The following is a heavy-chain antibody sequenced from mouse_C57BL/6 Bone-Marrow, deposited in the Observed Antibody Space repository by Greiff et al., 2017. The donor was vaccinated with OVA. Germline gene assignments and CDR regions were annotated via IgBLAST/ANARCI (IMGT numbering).Heavy chain of an antibody. CDR1: GFTFSSYG. CDR2: ISSGGSYT. CDR3: ARHRLGRFAY. D-gene: IGHD4-1*01. J-gene: IGHJ3*01. Sequence: VQLKQSGGDLVKPGGSLKLSCAASGFTFSSYGMSWVRQTPDKRLEWAATISSGGSYTYYPDSVKGRFTISRDNAKNTLYLQMSSLKSEDTAMYYCARHRLGRFAYWGQGTLVTVSA. V-gene: IGHV5-6*01.